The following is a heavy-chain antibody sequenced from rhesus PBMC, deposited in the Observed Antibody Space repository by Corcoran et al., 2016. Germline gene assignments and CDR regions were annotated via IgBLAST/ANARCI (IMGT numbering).Heavy chain of an antibody. D-gene: IGHD4-17*01. J-gene: IGHJ4*01. Sequence: QVKLQQWGEGLVKPSETLSLTCAVYGGSITGYYWSWIRQTPGKGLEWIGNIDGNIVSQNSNPSLKNRVTISKDTSRNQFSHKLNSVTAADTAVYFCLRGPYGANVLDFWGHGVLVTVSS. CDR3: LRGPYGANVLDF. CDR1: GGSITGYY. V-gene: IGHV4-73*01. CDR2: IDGNIVSQ.